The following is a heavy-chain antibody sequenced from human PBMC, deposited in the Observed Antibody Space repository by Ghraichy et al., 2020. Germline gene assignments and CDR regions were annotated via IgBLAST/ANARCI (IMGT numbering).Heavy chain of an antibody. J-gene: IGHJ4*02. V-gene: IGHV4-61*08. Sequence: ESLNISCTVSGGSVRSSDFYWTWFRQAPGKGLEWIGYVFNLGSTTYNPSLQRRVTISVDKAKNQFSLKLTSVPAADTAVHYCARGMGDYWGQGSLVIVSS. CDR1: GGSVRSSDFY. D-gene: IGHD6-13*01. CDR3: ARGMGDY. CDR2: VFNLGST.